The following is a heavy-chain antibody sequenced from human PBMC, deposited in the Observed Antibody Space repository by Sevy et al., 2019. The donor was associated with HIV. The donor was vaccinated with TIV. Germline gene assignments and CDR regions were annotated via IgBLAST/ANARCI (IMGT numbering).Heavy chain of an antibody. J-gene: IGHJ4*01. CDR2: FDPEDGET. D-gene: IGHD3-22*01. V-gene: IGHV1-24*01. Sequence: ASVKVSCKVSGYTLTKLSMHWVRQAPGKGLEWMGTFDPEDGETIYAQKFQGRVTMTEDTSIDTAYMELSSLRSEDTAVFYCAITKDYYNNSGYPFDYWGHGTLVTVSS. CDR1: GYTLTKLS. CDR3: AITKDYYNNSGYPFDY.